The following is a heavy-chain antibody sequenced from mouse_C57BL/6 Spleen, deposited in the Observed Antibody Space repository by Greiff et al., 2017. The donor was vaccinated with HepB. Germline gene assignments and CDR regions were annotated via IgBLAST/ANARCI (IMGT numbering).Heavy chain of an antibody. CDR3: ARSDGAWFAY. J-gene: IGHJ3*01. V-gene: IGHV1-80*01. CDR2: IYPGDGDT. Sequence: VKLMESGAELVKPGASVKISCKASGYAFSSYWMNWVKQRPGKGLEWIGQIYPGDGDTNYNGKFKGKATLTADKSSSTAYMQLSSLTSEDSAVYFCARSDGAWFAYWGQGTLVTVSA. CDR1: GYAFSSYW.